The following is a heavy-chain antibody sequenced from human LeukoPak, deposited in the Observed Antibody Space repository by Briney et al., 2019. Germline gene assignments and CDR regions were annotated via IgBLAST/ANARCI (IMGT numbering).Heavy chain of an antibody. J-gene: IGHJ5*02. CDR3: AKDLIGIGFDP. D-gene: IGHD3-16*02. Sequence: AGRSLRLSCAASGFTFSSYGMHWVRQAPGKGLEWVAVISYDGSNKYYADSVKGRFTISRDNSKNTLYLQMNSLRAEDTAVYYCAKDLIGIGFDPWGQGTLVTVPS. V-gene: IGHV3-30*18. CDR1: GFTFSSYG. CDR2: ISYDGSNK.